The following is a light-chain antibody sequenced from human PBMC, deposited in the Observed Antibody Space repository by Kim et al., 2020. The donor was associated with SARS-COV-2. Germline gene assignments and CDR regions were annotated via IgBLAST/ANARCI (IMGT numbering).Light chain of an antibody. CDR2: DVS. Sequence: QSVTIACTGTSSDVGGYNRVSWYQQPPGTAPKLMIYDVSNRPSGVPDRFSGSKSGNTASLTISGLQAEDEADYYCTSYTSSSTYVFGTGTRVTVL. CDR3: TSYTSSSTYV. CDR1: SSDVGGYNR. J-gene: IGLJ1*01. V-gene: IGLV2-18*02.